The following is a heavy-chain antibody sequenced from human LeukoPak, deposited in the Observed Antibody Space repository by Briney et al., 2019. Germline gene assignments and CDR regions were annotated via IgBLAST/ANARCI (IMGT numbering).Heavy chain of an antibody. CDR1: GFTFSSYS. CDR2: ISSSSSYI. V-gene: IGHV3-21*01. J-gene: IGHJ4*02. D-gene: IGHD1/OR15-1a*01. Sequence: PGGSLRLSCAASGFTFSSYSMNWVRQAPGKGLEWVSSISSSSSYIYYADSVKGRFTISRDNAKNSLYLQMNSLRAEDTAVYYCAGGLRNKGYFDYWGQGTLVTVSS. CDR3: AGGLRNKGYFDY.